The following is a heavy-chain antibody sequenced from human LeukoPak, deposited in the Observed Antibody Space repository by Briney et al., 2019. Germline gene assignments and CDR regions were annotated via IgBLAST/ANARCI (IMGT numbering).Heavy chain of an antibody. CDR1: GGTFSSYA. J-gene: IGHJ6*03. V-gene: IGHV1-69*05. CDR3: ARGGSTSCYTGYCYYYMDV. CDR2: IIPIFGTA. D-gene: IGHD2-2*02. Sequence: SVKVSCKASGGTFSSYAISWVRQAPGQGLEWMGGIIPIFGTANYAQKFQGRVTITRNTSISTAYMELSSLRSEDTAVYYCARGGSTSCYTGYCYYYMDVWGKGTTVTVSS.